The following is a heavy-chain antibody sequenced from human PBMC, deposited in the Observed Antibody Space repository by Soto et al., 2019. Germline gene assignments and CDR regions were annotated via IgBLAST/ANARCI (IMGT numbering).Heavy chain of an antibody. CDR3: ATGGPMTTYVH. CDR2: IYSGGST. Sequence: EVQLVETGGGLIQPGGSLRLSCAASEFTVSSNYMSWVRQAPGKGLEWVSVIYSGGSTYYADSVKGRFTISRYNSKNTLYLQMNSLRAEDTAVYYCATGGPMTTYVHWGQGTPVTVSS. CDR1: EFTVSSNY. D-gene: IGHD4-17*01. J-gene: IGHJ4*02. V-gene: IGHV3-53*02.